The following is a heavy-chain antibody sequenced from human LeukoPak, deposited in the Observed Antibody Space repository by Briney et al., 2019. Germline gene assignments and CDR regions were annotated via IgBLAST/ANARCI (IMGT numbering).Heavy chain of an antibody. CDR3: ARLSGSQTTPY. D-gene: IGHD1-26*01. J-gene: IGHJ4*02. V-gene: IGHV4-59*08. CDR2: ISSSGRS. CDR1: GGSISSYF. Sequence: SETLSLTCTVSGGSISSYFWSWIRQPPGKTLQWIGYISSSGRSNYDPSLKSRVTMSVDTSKNQFSLKLSSVTAADTAVYYCARLSGSQTTPYWGQGTLVTVSS.